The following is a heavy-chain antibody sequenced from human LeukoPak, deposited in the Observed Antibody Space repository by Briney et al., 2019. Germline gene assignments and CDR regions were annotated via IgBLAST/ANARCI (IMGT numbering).Heavy chain of an antibody. CDR2: ISSSSSSYI. J-gene: IGHJ6*03. CDR1: GFTFSSYS. Sequence: GGSLRLSCAASGFTFSSYSMNWVRQAPGKGLEWVSSISSSSSSYIYYADSVKGRFTISRDNAKNSLYLQMNSLRAEDTAVYYCARDRAGTAMPMISYYYYYMDVWGKGTTVTVSS. CDR3: ARDRAGTAMPMISYYYYYMDV. V-gene: IGHV3-21*01. D-gene: IGHD5-18*01.